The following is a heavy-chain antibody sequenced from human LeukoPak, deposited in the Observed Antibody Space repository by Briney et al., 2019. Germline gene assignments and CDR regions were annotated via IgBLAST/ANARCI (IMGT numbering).Heavy chain of an antibody. D-gene: IGHD3-10*01. J-gene: IGHJ4*02. Sequence: ASVKVSCKASGGTFSSYAISWVRQAPGQGLEWMGWISAYNGNTNYAQKLQGRVTMTTDTSTSTAYMELRSLRSDDTAVYYCARELVAGTIDYWGQGTLVTVSS. CDR3: ARELVAGTIDY. V-gene: IGHV1-18*01. CDR2: ISAYNGNT. CDR1: GGTFSSYA.